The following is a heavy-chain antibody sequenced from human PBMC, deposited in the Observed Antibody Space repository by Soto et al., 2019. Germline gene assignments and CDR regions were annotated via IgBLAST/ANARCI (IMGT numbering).Heavy chain of an antibody. CDR1: GGSFSGYY. V-gene: IGHV4-34*01. J-gene: IGHJ4*02. Sequence: ASETLSLTCAVYGGSFSGYYWSWIRQPPGKGLEWIGEINHSGSTNYNPSLKSRVTISVDTSKNQFSLKLSSVTAADTAVYYCEAYGGNSDPYFDYWGQGTLVTVSS. CDR2: INHSGST. D-gene: IGHD4-17*01. CDR3: EAYGGNSDPYFDY.